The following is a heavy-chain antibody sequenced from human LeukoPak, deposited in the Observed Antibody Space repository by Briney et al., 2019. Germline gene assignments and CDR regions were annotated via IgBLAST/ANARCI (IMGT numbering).Heavy chain of an antibody. J-gene: IGHJ4*02. Sequence: GGSLRLSCAASGFTFSSYAVSWVRQAPGKGLEWVSAISGGGGSTDYADSVKGRLTISRDNYKNTLYLQMNSLRAEDTAIYYCAKLYSSSWYANIDYWGQGTLVTVSS. D-gene: IGHD6-13*01. CDR1: GFTFSSYA. CDR3: AKLYSSSWYANIDY. CDR2: ISGGGGST. V-gene: IGHV3-23*01.